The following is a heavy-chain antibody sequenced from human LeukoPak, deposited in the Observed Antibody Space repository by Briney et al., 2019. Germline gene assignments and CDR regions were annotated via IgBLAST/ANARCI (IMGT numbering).Heavy chain of an antibody. D-gene: IGHD3-3*01. CDR2: IYYSGST. V-gene: IGHV4-39*01. J-gene: IGHJ3*02. CDR1: GGSISSSSYY. CDR3: ARVIEGITIFGALSGDDAFDI. Sequence: PSETLSLTCTVSGGSISSSSYYWGWIRQPPGKGLEWIGSIYYSGSTYYNPSLKSRVTISVDTSKNQFSLKLSSVTAADTAVYYCARVIEGITIFGALSGDDAFDIWGQGTMVTVSS.